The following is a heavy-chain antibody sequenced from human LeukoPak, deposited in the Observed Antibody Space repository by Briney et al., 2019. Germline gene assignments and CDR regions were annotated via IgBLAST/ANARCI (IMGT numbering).Heavy chain of an antibody. CDR2: INPDGSRT. Sequence: GGSLRLSCAASGFTFSNYGMHWVRQGPGKGLVWVSRINPDGSRTDYAESVKGRFTISRDNAKNTLSLEMNSLGDEDTAVYYCSRDFNGRNDFWGQGTLVTVSS. J-gene: IGHJ4*02. CDR3: SRDFNGRNDF. V-gene: IGHV3-74*01. D-gene: IGHD1-14*01. CDR1: GFTFSNYG.